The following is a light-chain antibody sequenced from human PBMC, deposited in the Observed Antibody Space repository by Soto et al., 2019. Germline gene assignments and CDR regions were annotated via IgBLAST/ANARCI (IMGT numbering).Light chain of an antibody. CDR3: QSSDSSGRYPYV. CDR1: ALPKQY. J-gene: IGLJ1*01. V-gene: IGLV3-25*02. Sequence: SYELTQPPSVSVSPGQTARITCSGDALPKQYAYWYQQKPGQAPVVVIYKDNERPSGIPERFSGSTSGTTVTLTISGVQAEDEDDYFCQSSDSSGRYPYVFGTGTK. CDR2: KDN.